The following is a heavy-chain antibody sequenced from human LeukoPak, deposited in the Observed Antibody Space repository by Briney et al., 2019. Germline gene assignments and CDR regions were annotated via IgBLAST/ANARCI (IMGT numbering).Heavy chain of an antibody. D-gene: IGHD1-26*01. CDR3: ARDRGSGSYRRFDP. CDR1: GCTFTSYA. CDR2: INAGNGNT. Sequence: ASVKVSCKASGCTFTSYAMHWVRQAPGQRLEWMGWINAGNGNTKYSQKFQGRVTITRDTSASTAYMELSSLRSEDTAVYYCARDRGSGSYRRFDPWGQGTLVTVSS. V-gene: IGHV1-3*01. J-gene: IGHJ5*02.